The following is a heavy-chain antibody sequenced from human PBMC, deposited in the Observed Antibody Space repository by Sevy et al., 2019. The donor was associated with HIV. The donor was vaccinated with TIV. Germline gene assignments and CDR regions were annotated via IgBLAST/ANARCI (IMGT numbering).Heavy chain of an antibody. CDR3: ATYYYDSSGYRGYYYGIDV. D-gene: IGHD3-22*01. J-gene: IGHJ6*02. CDR1: GYTFTSYY. V-gene: IGHV1-46*01. CDR2: INPSGGST. Sequence: ASMKVSCKASGYTFTSYYMHWVRQAPGQGLEWMGIINPSGGSTSYAQKFQGRVTMTRDTSTSTVYMELSSLRSEDTAVYYCATYYYDSSGYRGYYYGIDVWGQGTTVTVSS.